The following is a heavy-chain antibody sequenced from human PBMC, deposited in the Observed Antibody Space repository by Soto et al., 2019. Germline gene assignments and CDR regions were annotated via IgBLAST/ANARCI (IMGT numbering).Heavy chain of an antibody. J-gene: IGHJ4*02. V-gene: IGHV1-8*01. Sequence: ASVKVSCKASGYTFTSYDINWVRQATGQGLEWMGWMNPNSGNTGYAQKFQERVTITRDMSTSTAYMELSSLRSEDTAVYYCAAEDIVALAFAYWGQGTLVTVSS. D-gene: IGHD5-12*01. CDR1: GYTFTSYD. CDR2: MNPNSGNT. CDR3: AAEDIVALAFAY.